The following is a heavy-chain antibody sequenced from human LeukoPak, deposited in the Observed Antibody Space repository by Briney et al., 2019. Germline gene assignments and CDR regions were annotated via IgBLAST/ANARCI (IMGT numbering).Heavy chain of an antibody. D-gene: IGHD2-21*02. CDR1: GFTFSSYW. J-gene: IGHJ4*02. Sequence: GGSLRLSCAASGFTFSSYWMSWVRQAPGKGLEWVANIKQDGSEKYYVDSVKGRFTISRDNAKNSLYLQMNSLRAEDTAVYYCARDDPYCGGDCYNDYWGQGTLVTVSS. CDR2: IKQDGSEK. V-gene: IGHV3-7*01. CDR3: ARDDPYCGGDCYNDY.